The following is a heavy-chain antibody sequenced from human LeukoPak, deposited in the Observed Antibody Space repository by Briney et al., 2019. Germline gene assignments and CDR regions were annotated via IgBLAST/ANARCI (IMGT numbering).Heavy chain of an antibody. CDR1: GFTFSSHE. CDR3: GRYLNY. Sequence: GGSLRLSCAASGFTFSSHEMNWVRQAPGKGLEWISHFTTSGSKTYYADSVKGRFTISRDNAKSSLYLQMNSLRAEDTAVYYCGRYLNYWGQGTLVTVSS. J-gene: IGHJ4*02. V-gene: IGHV3-48*03. D-gene: IGHD3-10*01. CDR2: FTTSGSKT.